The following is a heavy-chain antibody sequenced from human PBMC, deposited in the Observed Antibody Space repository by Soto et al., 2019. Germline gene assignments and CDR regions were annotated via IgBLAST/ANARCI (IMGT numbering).Heavy chain of an antibody. J-gene: IGHJ3*02. CDR3: ARDNEAGYSSSPDDFDI. V-gene: IGHV3-21*01. CDR2: ISSSSSYI. CDR1: GLTFNRYS. Sequence: ALRLSCAPSGLTFNRYSMNSVRQAPWQVLECVSSISSSSSYIYYADSVKGRFTISRDNAKNSLYLQMNSLRAEDTAVYYCARDNEAGYSSSPDDFDIWGQGTMVTVSS. D-gene: IGHD6-13*01.